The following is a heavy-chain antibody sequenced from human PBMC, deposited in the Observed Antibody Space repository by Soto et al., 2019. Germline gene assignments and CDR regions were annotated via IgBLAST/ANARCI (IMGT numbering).Heavy chain of an antibody. CDR3: ASGPCDYVWGSDPPHFDY. J-gene: IGHJ4*02. Sequence: QVQLVESGGGLVKPGGSLRLSCAASGFTFSDYYMSWIRQAPGKGLEWVSYISSSGSTIYYADSVKGRFTISRANAKNSLYLQMNNLRAEDTAVYYCASGPCDYVWGSDPPHFDYWGQGTLVTVSS. V-gene: IGHV3-11*01. D-gene: IGHD3-16*02. CDR2: ISSSGSTI. CDR1: GFTFSDYY.